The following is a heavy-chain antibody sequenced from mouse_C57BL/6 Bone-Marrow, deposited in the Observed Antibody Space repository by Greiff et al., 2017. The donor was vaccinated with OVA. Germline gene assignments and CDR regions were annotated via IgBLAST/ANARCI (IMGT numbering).Heavy chain of an antibody. Sequence: QVQLQQPGAELVKPGASVKMSCKASGYTFTSYWITWVKQRPGQGLEWIGDIYPGSGSTNYNEKFKSKATLTVDTSSSTAYMQLSSLTSEDSAVYYCARWASYYRDYYAMDDWGQGTSVTVSS. CDR3: ARWASYYRDYYAMDD. J-gene: IGHJ4*01. CDR2: IYPGSGST. V-gene: IGHV1-55*01. CDR1: GYTFTSYW. D-gene: IGHD2-12*01.